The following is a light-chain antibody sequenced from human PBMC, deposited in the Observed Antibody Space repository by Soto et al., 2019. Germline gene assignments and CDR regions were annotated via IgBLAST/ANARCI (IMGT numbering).Light chain of an antibody. V-gene: IGKV3-20*01. Sequence: EIVLTQSPGPLSLSPGERATLSCRASQNVGSRYLAWYQQRPGQAPRLLIYGASSRATGIPDRFGGSGSGTDFTLTISRLEPEDFAVYYCQQYDSSPLTFGGGTKVEIK. CDR2: GAS. J-gene: IGKJ4*01. CDR1: QNVGSRY. CDR3: QQYDSSPLT.